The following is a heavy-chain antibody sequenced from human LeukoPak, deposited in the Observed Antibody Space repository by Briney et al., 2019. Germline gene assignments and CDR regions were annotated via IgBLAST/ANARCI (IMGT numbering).Heavy chain of an antibody. CDR2: ISSSGSTI. D-gene: IGHD3-22*01. V-gene: IGHV3-48*03. CDR1: GFTFSSYE. Sequence: GGSLRLSCAASGFTFSSYEMNWVRQAPGKGLEWVSYISSSGSTIYYADSVKGRFTISRDNAKNSLYLQMNSLRAEDTAVYYCARTLAAGSWYPPGYDTTGYYFDYWGQGTLVTVSS. J-gene: IGHJ4*02. CDR3: ARTLAAGSWYPPGYDTTGYYFDY.